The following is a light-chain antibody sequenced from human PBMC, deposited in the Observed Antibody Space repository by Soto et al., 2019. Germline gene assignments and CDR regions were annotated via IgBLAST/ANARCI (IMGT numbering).Light chain of an antibody. J-gene: IGKJ1*01. CDR3: QHYISFPWT. V-gene: IGKV1-5*01. CDR2: EAS. CDR1: QSISSF. Sequence: DIQMTQSPTTLSESVVERVTITCRASQSISSFLAWYQHKPGEAPKLLIAEASSLESGVPSRFSGSGSGTEFTLTISRLQPDDVATYYCQHYISFPWTFGQGTKVDI.